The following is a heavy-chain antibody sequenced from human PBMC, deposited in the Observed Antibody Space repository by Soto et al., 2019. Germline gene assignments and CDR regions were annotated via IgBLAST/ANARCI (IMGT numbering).Heavy chain of an antibody. CDR2: INEDGSGQ. Sequence: VQLVESGGGLVQPGGSLRLSCAASGFSFGRHWMSWVRQAPGRGLECVADINEDGSGQYYVDSVKGRFTISRDNAKNSLYLQMNSLRAEDTAVYYCARHGDCTFDSWGQGALVTVSS. V-gene: IGHV3-7*01. D-gene: IGHD2-21*02. CDR1: GFSFGRHW. J-gene: IGHJ4*02. CDR3: ARHGDCTFDS.